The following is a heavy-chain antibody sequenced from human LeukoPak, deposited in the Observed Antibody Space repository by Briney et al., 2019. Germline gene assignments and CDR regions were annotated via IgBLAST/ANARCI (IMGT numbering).Heavy chain of an antibody. CDR2: IYYSGST. CDR3: ARDNTAMVRI. J-gene: IGHJ3*02. Sequence: SETLSLTCTVSGGSISSYYWSWIRQPPGKGLEWIGYIYYSGSTNYNPSLKSRVTISVDTSKNQFSLKLSSVTAADTAVYYCARDNTAMVRIRGQGTMVTVSS. V-gene: IGHV4-59*12. CDR1: GGSISSYY. D-gene: IGHD5-18*01.